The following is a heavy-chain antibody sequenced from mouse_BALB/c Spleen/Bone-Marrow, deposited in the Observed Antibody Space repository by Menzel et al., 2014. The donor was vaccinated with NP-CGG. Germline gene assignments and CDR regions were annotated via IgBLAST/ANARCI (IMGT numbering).Heavy chain of an antibody. CDR2: IEPSDSYT. CDR3: ARGRTTVVSDY. Sequence: VQLQQSGAEVVKPGASVKVSCKASGYTFTNYWMQWVKQRPGQGLEWIGEIEPSDSYTNYNQDFKGKATLTVDKSSSTAYMQLSSLTSEDSAFYYCARGRTTVVSDYWGQGTSLTVSS. D-gene: IGHD1-1*01. V-gene: IGHV1-69*02. J-gene: IGHJ2*02. CDR1: GYTFTNYW.